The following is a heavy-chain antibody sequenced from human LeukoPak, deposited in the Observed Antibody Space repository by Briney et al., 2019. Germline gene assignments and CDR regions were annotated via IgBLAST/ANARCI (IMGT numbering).Heavy chain of an antibody. Sequence: ASVKVSCKASGYTFTGYYMHWVRQAPGQGLEWMGWINPNSGGTNYAQKFQGRVTMTRDTSISTAYMELSRLRSDDTAVYYCAREEYDYGHPGPGFGPWGQGTLVTVSS. V-gene: IGHV1-2*02. CDR2: INPNSGGT. CDR1: GYTFTGYY. D-gene: IGHD4-17*01. J-gene: IGHJ5*02. CDR3: AREEYDYGHPGPGFGP.